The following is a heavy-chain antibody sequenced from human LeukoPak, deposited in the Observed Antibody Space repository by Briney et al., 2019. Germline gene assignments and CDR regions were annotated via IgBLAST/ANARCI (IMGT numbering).Heavy chain of an antibody. D-gene: IGHD3-10*01. J-gene: IGHJ2*01. CDR1: GFTFSSYN. CDR2: ISGSSSTI. V-gene: IGHV3-48*04. Sequence: PGGSLRLSCAASGFTFSSYNVNWVRQAPGKGLEWVSYISGSSSTIYYADSVKGRFTISRDNAKNSLYLQMNSLRAEDTAVYYCASWGVRAVPEYFDLWGRGTLVIVSS. CDR3: ASWGVRAVPEYFDL.